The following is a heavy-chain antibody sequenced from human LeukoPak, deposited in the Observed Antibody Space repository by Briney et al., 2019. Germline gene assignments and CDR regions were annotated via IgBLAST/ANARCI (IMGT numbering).Heavy chain of an antibody. D-gene: IGHD1-26*01. CDR2: IIPIFGTA. V-gene: IGHV1-69*13. Sequence: GASVKVSCKASGGTFRSYAISWVRQAPGQGLEWMGGIIPIFGTANYAQKFQGRVTITADESTSTAYMGLSSLRSEDTAVYYCASQVGSRGAFDIWGQGTMVTVSS. J-gene: IGHJ3*02. CDR1: GGTFRSYA. CDR3: ASQVGSRGAFDI.